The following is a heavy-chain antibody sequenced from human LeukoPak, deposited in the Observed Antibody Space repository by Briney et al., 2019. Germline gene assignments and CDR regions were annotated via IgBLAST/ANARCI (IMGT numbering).Heavy chain of an antibody. CDR2: IDYSGST. CDR1: GGSISSYY. J-gene: IGHJ2*01. CDR3: ARRAYSSGWYTGDWYFDL. V-gene: IGHV4-59*08. Sequence: SETLSLTCTVSGGSISSYYWSWIRQPPGKGLEWIGYIDYSGSTNYNPSLKSRVTISVDTSKNQFSLKLSSVTAADTAVYYCARRAYSSGWYTGDWYFDLWGRGTLVTVSS. D-gene: IGHD6-19*01.